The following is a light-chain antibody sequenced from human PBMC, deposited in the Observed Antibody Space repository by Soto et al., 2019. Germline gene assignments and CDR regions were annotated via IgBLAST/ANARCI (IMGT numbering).Light chain of an antibody. Sequence: EIVLTQSPGTLSLSPGERATLSCRASQSVSSSYLAWYQQKPGQAPRLLIYDASNRATGIPARFSGSGSGTDFTLTISCLQSEDFATYYCQQYYSYPLTFGGGTKVDIK. J-gene: IGKJ4*01. CDR2: DAS. CDR3: QQYYSYPLT. V-gene: IGKV3-20*01. CDR1: QSVSSSY.